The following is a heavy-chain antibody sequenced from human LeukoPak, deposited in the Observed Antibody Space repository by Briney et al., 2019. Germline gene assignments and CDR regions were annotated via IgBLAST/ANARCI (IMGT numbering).Heavy chain of an antibody. CDR1: GGSISSSSYY. J-gene: IGHJ6*03. Sequence: SETLSLTCTVSGGSISSSSYYWGWIRQPPGKGLEWIGSIYYSGSTYYNPSLKSRVTISVDTSKNQFSLKLSSVTAADTAVYYWARVRGSSGSYEYYHYMDVWGKGTTVTISS. D-gene: IGHD1-26*01. CDR2: IYYSGST. V-gene: IGHV4-39*07. CDR3: ARVRGSSGSYEYYHYMDV.